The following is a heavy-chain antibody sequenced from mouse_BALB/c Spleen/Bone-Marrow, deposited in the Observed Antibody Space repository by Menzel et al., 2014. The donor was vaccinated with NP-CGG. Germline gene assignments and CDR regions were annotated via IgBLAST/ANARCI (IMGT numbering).Heavy chain of an antibody. CDR3: TRSYGSSYEYYFDY. V-gene: IGHV1-69*02. CDR1: GYTFTSYW. Sequence: QVQLQQPGAELVRPGASVKLSCKASGYTFTSYWINWVKQRPGLGLEWIGNIYPSDSYTNYDQKFKDKATLTVDKSSSTAYMQLSSPTSEDSAVYYCTRSYGSSYEYYFDYWGQGTTLTVSS. J-gene: IGHJ2*01. D-gene: IGHD1-1*01. CDR2: IYPSDSYT.